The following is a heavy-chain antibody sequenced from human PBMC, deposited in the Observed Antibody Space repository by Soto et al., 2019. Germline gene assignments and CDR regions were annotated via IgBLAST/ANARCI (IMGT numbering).Heavy chain of an antibody. D-gene: IGHD2-15*01. Sequence: QVQLQESGPGLVKPSQTLSLTCTVSGGSISSGGYYWSWIRQHPGKGLEWIGYIYYSGSTYYNPSLKSRVTISVDTSKNQFSLKLSSVTAADTAVYYCARGLRCSGGSCYQPFDYWGPGTLVTVSS. CDR1: GGSISSGGYY. V-gene: IGHV4-31*03. CDR3: ARGLRCSGGSCYQPFDY. CDR2: IYYSGST. J-gene: IGHJ4*02.